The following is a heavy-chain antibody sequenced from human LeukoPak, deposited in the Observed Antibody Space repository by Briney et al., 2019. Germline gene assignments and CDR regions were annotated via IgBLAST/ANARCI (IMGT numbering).Heavy chain of an antibody. CDR2: IFHSGNI. Sequence: SETLSLTCTVSGGSISSGSYSWNWIRQHPGKGLEWIGYIFHSGNIYYNPSFKSRVTITVDTSKNQFSLKLSSVTAADTAVYYCARKLGVVTAIPHFDYWGQGALVTVSS. CDR3: ARKLGVVTAIPHFDY. V-gene: IGHV4-31*03. D-gene: IGHD2-21*02. CDR1: GGSISSGSYS. J-gene: IGHJ4*02.